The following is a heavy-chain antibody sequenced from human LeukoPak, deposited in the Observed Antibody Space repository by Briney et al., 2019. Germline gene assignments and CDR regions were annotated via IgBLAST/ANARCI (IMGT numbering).Heavy chain of an antibody. CDR2: ISSSSSTI. Sequence: GGSLRLSCAASGLTISSYSMNWVRQAPGKGLQWVSYISSSSSTIYYADSVKGRFTISRDNAKNSLYLQMNSLRAEDTAVYYCARNLNYDFWSGYLWGLFDYWGQGTLVTVSS. J-gene: IGHJ4*02. D-gene: IGHD3-3*01. CDR1: GLTISSYS. CDR3: ARNLNYDFWSGYLWGLFDY. V-gene: IGHV3-48*01.